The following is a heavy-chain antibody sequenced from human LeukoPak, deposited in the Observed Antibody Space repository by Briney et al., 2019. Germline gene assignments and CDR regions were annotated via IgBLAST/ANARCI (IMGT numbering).Heavy chain of an antibody. J-gene: IGHJ4*02. CDR1: GYSFTSYW. CDR3: ARLPTAADGDPFDY. V-gene: IGHV5-10-1*01. Sequence: GESLKISCKGSGYSFTSYWISWVRQMPGKGLEWMGRIDPSDSYTNYSPSFQGHVTVSTDKSSSTAYLQWSSLKASDSAMYYCARLPTAADGDPFDYWGQGTLVTVSS. CDR2: IDPSDSYT. D-gene: IGHD6-13*01.